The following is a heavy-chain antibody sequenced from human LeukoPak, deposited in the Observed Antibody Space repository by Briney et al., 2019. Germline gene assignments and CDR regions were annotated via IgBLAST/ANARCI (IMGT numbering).Heavy chain of an antibody. Sequence: SETLSLTCTVSGGSISSSSYYWGWIRQPPGKGLEWIGSIYYSGSTYYNPSLKSRVTISVDTSKNQFSLTLSSVTAADTAVYYCAGDYYDSSGYYFDYWGQGTLVTVSS. D-gene: IGHD3-22*01. J-gene: IGHJ4*02. V-gene: IGHV4-39*02. CDR1: GGSISSSSYY. CDR3: AGDYYDSSGYYFDY. CDR2: IYYSGST.